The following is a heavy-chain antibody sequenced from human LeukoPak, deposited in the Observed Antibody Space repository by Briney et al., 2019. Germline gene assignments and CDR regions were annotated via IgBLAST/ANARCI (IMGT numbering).Heavy chain of an antibody. V-gene: IGHV4-4*02. CDR1: GGSVINTNW. CDR2: VHLDGRT. D-gene: IGHD3-3*01. J-gene: IGHJ4*02. CDR3: AREGGFYRPLDY. Sequence: TSGTLSLTCGVSGGSVINTNWWTWVRQPPGKGLEWIGEVHLDGRTNYNPSLGSRLTMSVDVSENQVSLKLTSVTAADTAVYYCAREGGFYRPLDYSGQGTLVTVSS.